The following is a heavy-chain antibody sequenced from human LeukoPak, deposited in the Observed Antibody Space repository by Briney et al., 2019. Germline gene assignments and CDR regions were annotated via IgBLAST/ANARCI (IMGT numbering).Heavy chain of an antibody. V-gene: IGHV3-23*01. CDR3: ARDRYYGSGRADY. CDR1: GFTFSSYA. CDR2: ISGSGGST. J-gene: IGHJ4*02. D-gene: IGHD3-10*01. Sequence: GGSLRLSCAASGFTFSSYAMSWVRQAPGKGLEWVSAISGSGGSTYYADSVKGRFTISRDNAKNSLYLQMNSLRAEDTAVYYCARDRYYGSGRADYWGQGTLVTVSS.